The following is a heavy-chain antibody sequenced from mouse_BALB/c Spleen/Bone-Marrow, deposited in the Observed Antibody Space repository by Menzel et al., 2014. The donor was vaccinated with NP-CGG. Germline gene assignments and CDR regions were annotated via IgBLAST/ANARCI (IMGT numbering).Heavy chain of an antibody. CDR3: TIRYYAMDY. CDR2: INPSSAYT. Sequence: LVESGAELARPGASVKMSCQASGYTFTRYTMHWEKQRPGQGLEWIGYINPSSAYTNYNQRFKDKATLTADKSSSPAYMQLSSLTSEDSAVYYCTIRYYAMDYWGQGTSVTVSS. D-gene: IGHD1-1*01. CDR1: GYTFTRYT. V-gene: IGHV1-4*01. J-gene: IGHJ4*01.